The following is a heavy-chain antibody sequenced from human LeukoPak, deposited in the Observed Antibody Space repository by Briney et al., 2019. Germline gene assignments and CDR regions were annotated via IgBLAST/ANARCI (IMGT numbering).Heavy chain of an antibody. Sequence: HPGGSLRLSCEASGFTFSNYWMTWVRQAPGKGLEWVANINEDGSEKYYVDSVKGRFTISRDNAKNSLYLQMNSLRAEDTAVYYCARVSIGAVTTGSYYYMDVWGKGTTVTVSS. CDR2: INEDGSEK. CDR3: ARVSIGAVTTGSYYYMDV. CDR1: GFTFSNYW. J-gene: IGHJ6*03. D-gene: IGHD4-11*01. V-gene: IGHV3-7*01.